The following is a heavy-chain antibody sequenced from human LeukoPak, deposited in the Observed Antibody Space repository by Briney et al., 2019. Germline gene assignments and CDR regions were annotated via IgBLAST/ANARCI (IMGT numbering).Heavy chain of an antibody. CDR3: ARDFGNWNDVGY. Sequence: PGGSLRLSCAASGIPFSSYAMSWVRQAPGKGLEWVSVIIGSGGSTDYADSVKGRFTISRDNAKNSLYLQTNSLRDEDTAVYYCARDFGNWNDVGYWGQGTLVTVSS. CDR1: GIPFSSYA. CDR2: IIGSGGST. V-gene: IGHV3-23*01. D-gene: IGHD1-1*01. J-gene: IGHJ4*02.